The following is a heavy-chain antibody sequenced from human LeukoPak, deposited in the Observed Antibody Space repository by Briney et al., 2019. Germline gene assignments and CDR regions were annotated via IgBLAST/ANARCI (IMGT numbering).Heavy chain of an antibody. J-gene: IGHJ4*02. Sequence: GASVKVSCKASGYTFTRYGISWVRQAPGQGLEWMGWISAYKGNSNYAQKFQGRVTMTTDTSTSTAYMELRSLRSDDTAVYYCARGVVIMVRGAFDYWGQGTLVTVSS. D-gene: IGHD3-10*01. V-gene: IGHV1-18*01. CDR3: ARGVVIMVRGAFDY. CDR1: GYTFTRYG. CDR2: ISAYKGNS.